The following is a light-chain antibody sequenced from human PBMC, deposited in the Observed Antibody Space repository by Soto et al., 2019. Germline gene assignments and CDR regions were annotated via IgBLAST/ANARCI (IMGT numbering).Light chain of an antibody. CDR1: SSNTGAGYD. J-gene: IGLJ2*01. CDR3: QSFDSSLSGYVV. V-gene: IGLV1-40*01. Sequence: QSVLTQPPSVSGAPGQRVTISCTGRSSNTGAGYDVHWYQQLPGTAPKLLIYGNSNRPSGVPDRFSGSKSGTSASLAITGLQAEDEADYYCQSFDSSLSGYVVFGGGTKVTVL. CDR2: GNS.